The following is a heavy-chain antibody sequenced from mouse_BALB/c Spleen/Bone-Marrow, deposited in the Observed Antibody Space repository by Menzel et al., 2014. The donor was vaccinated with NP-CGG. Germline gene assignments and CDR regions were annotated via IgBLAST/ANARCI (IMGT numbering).Heavy chain of an antibody. CDR2: ICSGGST. V-gene: IGHV2-2*01. CDR1: GFSLTSDG. CDR3: ARNDHYYAMDF. Sequence: VQGVESGPGLVKPSQSLSITCTVSGFSLTSDGIHWVRQSPRKGLEWLGVICSGGSTDYNEAFIARLNISKDNSKSQVFFTMNSLQADDTAIYYCARNDHYYAMDFWGQGTSVTVSS. J-gene: IGHJ4*01.